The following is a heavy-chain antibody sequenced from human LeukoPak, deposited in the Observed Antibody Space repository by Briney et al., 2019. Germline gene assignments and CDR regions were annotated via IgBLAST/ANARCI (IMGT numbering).Heavy chain of an antibody. J-gene: IGHJ4*02. CDR2: MNPNSGNT. Sequence: ASVKVSCKASGYTFTSYDINWVRQATGQGLEWMGWMNPNSGNTGYAQKFQGGVTMTRNTSISTAYMELSSLRSEDTAVYYCALYYDFWSGDDYWGQGTLVTVSS. CDR1: GYTFTSYD. CDR3: ALYYDFWSGDDY. D-gene: IGHD3-3*01. V-gene: IGHV1-8*01.